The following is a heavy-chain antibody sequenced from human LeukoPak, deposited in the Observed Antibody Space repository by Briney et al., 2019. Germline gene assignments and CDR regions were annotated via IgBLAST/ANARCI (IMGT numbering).Heavy chain of an antibody. J-gene: IGHJ4*02. Sequence: SETLSLTCAVCGGSFSGYYWSWIRQPPGKGLEWIGEINHSGSTNYNPSLKSRVTISVDTSKNQFSLKLSSVTAADTAVYYCARRDYYGSGSYSNWGQGTLVTVSS. CDR3: ARRDYYGSGSYSN. V-gene: IGHV4-34*01. CDR2: INHSGST. CDR1: GGSFSGYY. D-gene: IGHD3-10*01.